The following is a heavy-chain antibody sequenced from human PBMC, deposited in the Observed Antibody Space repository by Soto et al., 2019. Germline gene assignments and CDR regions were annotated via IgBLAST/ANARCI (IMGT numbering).Heavy chain of an antibody. CDR2: IIPLLYTP. CDR3: AVGHSYGQFDF. Sequence: QVQLVQSGTEVKNPGSSVKVSCKASGGTFSDYALNWVRQAPGQGLQWMGGIIPLLYTPNYAHNFQGRVTIIADESTNTAYMDLSSLTSEDTAVYYCAVGHSYGQFDFWGQGTLVTVSS. J-gene: IGHJ4*02. D-gene: IGHD5-18*01. V-gene: IGHV1-69*01. CDR1: GGTFSDYA.